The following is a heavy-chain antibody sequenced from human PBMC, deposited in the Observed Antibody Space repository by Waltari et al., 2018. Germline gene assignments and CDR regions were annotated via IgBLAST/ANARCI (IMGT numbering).Heavy chain of an antibody. D-gene: IGHD5-18*01. J-gene: IGHJ6*02. CDR1: GYTFTSYY. Sequence: QVQLVQSGAEVKKPGASVKVSCKASGYTFTSYYIHWVRQAPGQGLEWMGIINPSGGSTSYAQKFQGRVTMTRDTSTSTVYMELSSLRSEDTAVYYCARDLDTAMVNHYYGMDVWGQGTTVTVSS. V-gene: IGHV1-46*01. CDR2: INPSGGST. CDR3: ARDLDTAMVNHYYGMDV.